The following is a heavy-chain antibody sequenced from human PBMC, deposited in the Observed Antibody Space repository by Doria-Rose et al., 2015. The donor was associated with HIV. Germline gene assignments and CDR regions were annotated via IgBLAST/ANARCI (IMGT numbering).Heavy chain of an antibody. CDR2: IKEDGSEK. CDR1: GLTFSRFW. V-gene: IGHV3-7*05. J-gene: IGHJ4*02. CDR3: TGETYYSDY. Sequence: EVQVVESGGGLVQPGGSLRLSCTVSGLTFSRFWMSWVRQAPGKGLEWVANIKEDGSEKKYVDSVKGRFTISRDNAKNSVYLQMNSLRAEDTAVYYCTGETYYSDYWGQGSLVIVSS. D-gene: IGHD3-22*01.